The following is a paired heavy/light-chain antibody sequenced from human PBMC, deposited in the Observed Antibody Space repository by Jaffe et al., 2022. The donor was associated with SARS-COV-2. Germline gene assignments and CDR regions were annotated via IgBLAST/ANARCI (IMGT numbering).Light chain of an antibody. CDR2: DAS. Sequence: DIQMTQSPSSVFASVGDRVTITCRASQDISSWLAWYQQKPGKAPKLLIYDASTLQSGVPSRFSGSGSGTDFTLTITSLQPEDFATYYCQQANSFPRTFGQGTKVEI. CDR3: QQANSFPRT. V-gene: IGKV1-12*01. J-gene: IGKJ1*01. CDR1: QDISSW.
Heavy chain of an antibody. J-gene: IGHJ3*02. D-gene: IGHD1-26*01. V-gene: IGHV3-7*01. CDR3: ARHRIVGSIWGADAFDI. CDR1: GFTFSSFW. CDR2: LKGDRSDM. Sequence: EAQLVESGGGLVQPGGSLRLSCAASGFTFSSFWMSWVRQAPGKGLEWVANLKGDRSDMYSADSVKGRFTISRDNAKNSLYLQINSLRAEDTAVYYCARHRIVGSIWGADAFDIWGLGTMVTVSS.